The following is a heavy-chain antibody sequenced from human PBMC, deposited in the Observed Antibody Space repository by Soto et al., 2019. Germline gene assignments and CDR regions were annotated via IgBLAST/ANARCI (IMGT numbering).Heavy chain of an antibody. J-gene: IGHJ4*02. V-gene: IGHV4-39*01. D-gene: IGHD3-9*01. CDR2: IFYSGNT. Sequence: SETLSLTCTVSGGSVSSSSSYWGWIRQPPGKGLEWIGSIFYSGNTYYNPSLRSRVTISIDTSKKQFSLKLSSVTAADTAVYYCSRLSILTGYYIFDYWGQGALVTVSS. CDR1: GGSVSSSSSY. CDR3: SRLSILTGYYIFDY.